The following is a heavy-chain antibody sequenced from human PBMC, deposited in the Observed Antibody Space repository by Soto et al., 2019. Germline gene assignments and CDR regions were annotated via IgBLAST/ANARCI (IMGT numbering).Heavy chain of an antibody. CDR3: ARVHQGCSANNCYFDP. CDR1: GGSVRAPDW. CDR2: VHISGHS. J-gene: IGHJ5*01. V-gene: IGHV4-4*02. Sequence: SETLSLTCTLSGGSVRAPDWWNWVRQSPDKGLEWIAEVHISGHSNYNPSLRSRVSVSIDSSKNQFYLNLNSVTAADTAIYYCARVHQGCSANNCYFDPWGQGTQVTVS. D-gene: IGHD1-1*01.